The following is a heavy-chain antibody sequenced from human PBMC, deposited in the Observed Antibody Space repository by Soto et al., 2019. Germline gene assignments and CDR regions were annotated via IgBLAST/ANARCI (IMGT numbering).Heavy chain of an antibody. D-gene: IGHD2-15*01. Sequence: ASVKVSCKASGYTFTNYGISWVRQAPRQGLEGMGWISGYNGNTNYAQKLQGRVTMTTDRSTSAAYGGLRSLRSGDRAVYYCGIDRGSIVVSGQFDYRGQGTLVTVYS. J-gene: IGHJ4*02. CDR1: GYTFTNYG. CDR2: ISGYNGNT. V-gene: IGHV1-18*01. CDR3: GIDRGSIVVSGQFDY.